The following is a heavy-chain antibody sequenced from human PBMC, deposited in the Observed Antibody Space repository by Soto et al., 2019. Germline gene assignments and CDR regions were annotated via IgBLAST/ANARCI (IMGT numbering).Heavy chain of an antibody. J-gene: IGHJ4*02. CDR3: AKDRPIYDFWSGYFDY. V-gene: IGHV3-30*18. CDR1: GFTFSSYG. CDR2: ISYDGSNK. Sequence: PGGSLRLSCAASGFTFSSYGMHWVRQAPGKGLEWVAVISYDGSNKYYADSVKGRFTISRDNSKNTLYLQMNSLRAEDTAVYYCAKDRPIYDFWSGYFDYWGQGTLVTVSS. D-gene: IGHD3-3*01.